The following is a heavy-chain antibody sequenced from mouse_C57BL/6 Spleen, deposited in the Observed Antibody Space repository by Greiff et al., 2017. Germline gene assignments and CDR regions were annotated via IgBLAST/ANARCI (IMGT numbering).Heavy chain of an antibody. CDR3: ATLTGSWFAY. J-gene: IGHJ3*01. V-gene: IGHV1-55*01. CDR2: IYPTSGRT. Sequence: QVQLQQPGAELVKPGASVKMSCKASGYTFTSYWITWVKQRPGQGLEWIGDIYPTSGRTNYNEKFKSKAILTVDTSSNTAYMQLSSLTSEDSAVYFCATLTGSWFAYWGQGTLVTVSA. D-gene: IGHD4-1*01. CDR1: GYTFTSYW.